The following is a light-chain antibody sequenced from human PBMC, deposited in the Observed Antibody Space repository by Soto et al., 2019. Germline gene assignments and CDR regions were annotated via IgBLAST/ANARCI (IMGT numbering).Light chain of an antibody. CDR2: EDS. J-gene: IGLJ7*01. CDR3: CSHAGSRSYV. V-gene: IGLV2-23*01. CDR1: SSDVGGYNL. Sequence: QSALTQPASVSGSPGQSITISCTGTSSDVGGYNLVSWYQQHPGKAPKLMIFEDSKRPSGVSNRFSGSKSGNTASLTISGLLAEDEADYYCCSHAGSRSYVFGSGTQLTVL.